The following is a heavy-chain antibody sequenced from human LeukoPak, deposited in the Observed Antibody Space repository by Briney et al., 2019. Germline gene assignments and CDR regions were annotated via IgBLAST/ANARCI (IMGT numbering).Heavy chain of an antibody. D-gene: IGHD6-19*01. V-gene: IGHV3-23*01. J-gene: IGHJ2*01. CDR2: SSGSGGST. CDR3: ARDTASWLVSEYFDL. CDR1: GFTFSSYA. Sequence: HAGGSLRLSCAASGFTFSSYAMSWVRQAPGKGLEWVSSSSGSGGSTYYADSVKGRFTISRDNSKNTLYLQMNSLRAEDTAVYYCARDTASWLVSEYFDLWGRGTLVTVSS.